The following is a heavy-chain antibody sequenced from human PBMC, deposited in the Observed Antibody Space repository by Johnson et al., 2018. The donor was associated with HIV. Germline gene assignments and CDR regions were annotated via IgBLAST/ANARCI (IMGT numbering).Heavy chain of an antibody. CDR2: IGTAGDT. CDR1: GFTFSSYD. Sequence: VQLVESGGGLVQPGGSLRLSCAASGFTFSSYDMHWVRQATGKGLEWVSAIGTAGDTYYPGSVKGRFPISRENAKNSLYLQMSSLRAGDTAVYYCARAFLATDYGGMWAFDIWGQGTMVTVSS. V-gene: IGHV3-13*01. J-gene: IGHJ3*02. D-gene: IGHD4-23*01. CDR3: ARAFLATDYGGMWAFDI.